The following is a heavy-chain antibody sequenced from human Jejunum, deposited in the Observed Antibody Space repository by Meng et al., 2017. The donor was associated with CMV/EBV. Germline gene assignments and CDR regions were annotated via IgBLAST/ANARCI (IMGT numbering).Heavy chain of an antibody. J-gene: IGHJ3*02. CDR2: MFYTGRT. V-gene: IGHV4-59*01. Sequence: IVSGGSISNYYWSWIRQPPGRGMESIGYMFYTGRTYYNPSLKSRVTMSVDTSKNEFSLKLSSVTAADTAIYYCARRKITSYAFDIWGRGTMVTVSS. D-gene: IGHD3-10*01. CDR1: GGSISNYY. CDR3: ARRKITSYAFDI.